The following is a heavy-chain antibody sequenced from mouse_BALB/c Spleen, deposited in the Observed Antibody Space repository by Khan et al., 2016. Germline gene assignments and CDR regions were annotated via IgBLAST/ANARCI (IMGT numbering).Heavy chain of an antibody. J-gene: IGHJ3*01. V-gene: IGHV1-9*01. CDR3: ARGDDYDGVAY. CDR2: ILPGSVSA. Sequence: QVQLKQSGAELMKPGVSVKISCKATGYSFITYWIEWIKQRPGHGLEWIGEILPGSVSANYNENFNGKAIFTAETSSNTAYMHPSSLTSEDSAVYYCARGDDYDGVAYGGQGTLVTVSA. D-gene: IGHD2-4*01. CDR1: GYSFITYW.